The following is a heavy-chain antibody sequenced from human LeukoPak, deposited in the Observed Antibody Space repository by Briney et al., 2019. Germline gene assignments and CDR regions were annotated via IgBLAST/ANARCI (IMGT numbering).Heavy chain of an antibody. Sequence: GGSLRLSRAASGFTFSSYAMHWVRQAPGKGLEWVAVISYDGSNKYYADSVKGRFTISRDNSKNTLYLQMNSLRAEDTAVYYCARDSLRYCSGGSCYGFDYWGQGTLVTVSS. J-gene: IGHJ4*02. CDR3: ARDSLRYCSGGSCYGFDY. V-gene: IGHV3-30*04. CDR2: ISYDGSNK. CDR1: GFTFSSYA. D-gene: IGHD2-15*01.